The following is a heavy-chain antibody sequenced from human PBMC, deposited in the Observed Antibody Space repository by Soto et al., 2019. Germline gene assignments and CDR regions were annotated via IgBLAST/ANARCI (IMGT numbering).Heavy chain of an antibody. D-gene: IGHD1-26*01. Sequence: QVQLVESGGGVVQPGRSLRLSCTASGFTFSTYGMHWVRQAPGKGLEWVTVIWYDGSNKYYADSVKGRFTISRDNSKNTLYLQLNNLRADDTAVYYCARGGGSGSSIVGDYYYTLDVWSQGTAVTVSS. CDR2: IWYDGSNK. CDR1: GFTFSTYG. J-gene: IGHJ6*02. V-gene: IGHV3-33*01. CDR3: ARGGGSGSSIVGDYYYTLDV.